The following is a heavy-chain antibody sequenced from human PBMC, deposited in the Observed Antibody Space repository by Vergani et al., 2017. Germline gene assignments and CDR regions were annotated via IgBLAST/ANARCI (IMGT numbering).Heavy chain of an antibody. D-gene: IGHD5-12*01. CDR2: IWYDGSNK. CDR3: ARAGESGYDLTLPWAFDY. Sequence: VQLLESGGGLVQPGGSLRLSCAASGFTFSSYGMHLVRQAPGKGLEWVAVIWYDGSNKYYADSVKGRFTISRDNSKNTLYLQMNSLRAEDTAVYYCARAGESGYDLTLPWAFDYWGQGTLVTVSS. V-gene: IGHV3-33*08. CDR1: GFTFSSYG. J-gene: IGHJ4*02.